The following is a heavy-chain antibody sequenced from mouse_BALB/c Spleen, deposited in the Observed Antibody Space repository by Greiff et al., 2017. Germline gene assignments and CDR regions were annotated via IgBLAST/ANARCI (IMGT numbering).Heavy chain of an antibody. CDR3: ARNYYGSSYPFAY. V-gene: IGHV5-6-5*01. Sequence: DVKLVESGGGLVKPGGSLKLSCAASGFTFSSYAMSWVRQTPEKRLEWVASISSGGSTYYPDSVKGRFTISRDNARNILYLQMSSLRSEDTAMYYCARNYYGSSYPFAYWGQGTLVTVSA. J-gene: IGHJ3*01. CDR2: ISSGGST. CDR1: GFTFSSYA. D-gene: IGHD1-1*01.